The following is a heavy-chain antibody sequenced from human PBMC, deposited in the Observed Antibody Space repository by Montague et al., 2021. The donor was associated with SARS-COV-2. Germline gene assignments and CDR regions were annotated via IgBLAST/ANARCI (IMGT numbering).Heavy chain of an antibody. J-gene: IGHJ4*02. CDR1: GGSFSGYY. CDR3: ARGRYGGAAY. V-gene: IGHV4-34*01. D-gene: IGHD1-26*01. Sequence: SETLSLTCAVYGGSFSGYYWSWIRQPPGKGLEWIGEINPSGGTNYNPSPESRVTISADTSKKQFSLKFSSVSAADTAVYCCARGRYGGAAYWGQGTLVTVTS. CDR2: INPSGGT.